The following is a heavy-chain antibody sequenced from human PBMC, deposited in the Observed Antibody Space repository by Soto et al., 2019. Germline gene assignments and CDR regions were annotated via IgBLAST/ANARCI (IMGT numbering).Heavy chain of an antibody. CDR2: IYYSGST. J-gene: IGHJ5*02. Sequence: ASETLSLTCTVSGGSISSYYWSWIRQPPGKGLEWIGYIYYSGSTNYNPSLKSRVTMSVDTSKNQFSLKLSSVTAADTAVYYCAAILSGHNWFDPWGQGTLVTVSS. CDR3: AAILSGHNWFDP. D-gene: IGHD3-9*01. CDR1: GGSISSYY. V-gene: IGHV4-59*08.